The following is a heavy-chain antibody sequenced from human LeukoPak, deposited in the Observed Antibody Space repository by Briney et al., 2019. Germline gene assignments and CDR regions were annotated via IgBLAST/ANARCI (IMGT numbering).Heavy chain of an antibody. D-gene: IGHD6-19*01. V-gene: IGHV1-69*13. CDR1: GGIFNSFA. CDR2: IIPVFGSA. J-gene: IGHJ6*03. Sequence: ASVKVSCKASGGIFNSFAISWVRQAPGQGLEWMGGIIPVFGSANYAQVAQGRLTITADESAGTVYMERSSLRSEDTAIYYCARDPAFPSTGNGWESDSGWPKGLGYYNYMDVWGKGTLVTVSS. CDR3: ARDPAFPSTGNGWESDSGWPKGLGYYNYMDV.